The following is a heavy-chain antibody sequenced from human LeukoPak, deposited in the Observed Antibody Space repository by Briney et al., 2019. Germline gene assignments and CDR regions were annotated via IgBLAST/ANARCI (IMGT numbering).Heavy chain of an antibody. Sequence: SETLCLTCAVYGGSFSGYYWSWIRQPPGKGLEWIGEINHSGSTNYNPSLKSRVTISVDTSKNQFSLKLSSVTAADTAVYYCARGRNWNNGGWFDPRGQGTLVTVSS. CDR3: ARGRNWNNGGWFDP. V-gene: IGHV4-34*01. J-gene: IGHJ5*02. CDR1: GGSFSGYY. CDR2: INHSGST. D-gene: IGHD1/OR15-1a*01.